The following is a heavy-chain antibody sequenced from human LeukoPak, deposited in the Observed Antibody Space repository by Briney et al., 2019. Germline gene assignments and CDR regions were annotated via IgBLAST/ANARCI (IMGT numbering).Heavy chain of an antibody. CDR2: IRSKANSYAT. V-gene: IGHV3-73*01. CDR1: GFTFSGSA. CDR3: TSRPLLSYYGSGRTRSDY. J-gene: IGHJ4*02. Sequence: PGGSLRLSCAASGFTFSGSAMHWVRQASGKGLEWVGRIRSKANSYATAYAASVKGRFTISRDYSKNTTYLQMNSLKTEDTAVYYCTSRPLLSYYGSGRTRSDYWGQGTLVTVSS. D-gene: IGHD3-10*01.